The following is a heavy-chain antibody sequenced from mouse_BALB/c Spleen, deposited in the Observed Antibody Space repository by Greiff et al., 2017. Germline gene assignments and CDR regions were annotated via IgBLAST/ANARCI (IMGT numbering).Heavy chain of an antibody. Sequence: EVKVVESGGGLVKPGGSLKLSCAASGFTFSSYAMSWVRQTPEKRLEWVASISSGGSTYYPDSVKGRFTISRDNARNILYLQMSSLRSEDTAMYYCAREGYGNYEDYWGQGTTLTVSS. CDR1: GFTFSSYA. CDR2: ISSGGST. J-gene: IGHJ2*01. V-gene: IGHV5-6-5*01. D-gene: IGHD2-10*02. CDR3: AREGYGNYEDY.